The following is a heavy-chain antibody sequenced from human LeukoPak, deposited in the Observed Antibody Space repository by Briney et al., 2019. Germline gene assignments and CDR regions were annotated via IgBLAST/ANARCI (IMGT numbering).Heavy chain of an antibody. CDR1: GFTFSIYS. V-gene: IGHV3-48*04. CDR3: AKDWGLTVVTYFDY. D-gene: IGHD2-21*02. CDR2: ISSSSSTI. J-gene: IGHJ4*02. Sequence: GGSLRLSCAASGFTFSIYSMNWFRQAPGKGLEWVSYISSSSSTIYYADSVKGRFTISRDNAKKTLYLQMNSLRAEDTAVYYCAKDWGLTVVTYFDYWGQGTLVTVSS.